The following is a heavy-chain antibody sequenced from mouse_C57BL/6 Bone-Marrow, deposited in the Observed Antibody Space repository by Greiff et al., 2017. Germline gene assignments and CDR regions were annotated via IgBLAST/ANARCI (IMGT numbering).Heavy chain of an antibody. D-gene: IGHD2-5*01. CDR1: GYTFTSYW. CDR2: IYPGSGST. CDR3: ASPYYSNLYYAMDY. V-gene: IGHV1-55*01. J-gene: IGHJ4*01. Sequence: VQLQQPGAELVKPGASVKMSCKASGYTFTSYWLTWVKQRPGQGLEWIGDIYPGSGSTNYNEKFKSKATLTVDTSSSTAYMQLSSLTSEDSAVYYCASPYYSNLYYAMDYWGQGTSVTVSS.